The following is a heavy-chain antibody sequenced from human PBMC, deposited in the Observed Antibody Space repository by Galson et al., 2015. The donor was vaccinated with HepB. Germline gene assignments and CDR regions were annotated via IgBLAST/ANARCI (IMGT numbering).Heavy chain of an antibody. J-gene: IGHJ4*02. Sequence: SLRLSCAASGFTFSSCAMSWVRQAPGKWLEWVSAISGSGGFTYYADSVKGRLTISRDNSRNTLYLQMNSLRAEDTAVYYCAKMERWTAIDYWGQGTLVTVSS. CDR3: AKMERWTAIDY. CDR1: GFTFSSCA. V-gene: IGHV3-23*01. D-gene: IGHD1-1*01. CDR2: ISGSGGFT.